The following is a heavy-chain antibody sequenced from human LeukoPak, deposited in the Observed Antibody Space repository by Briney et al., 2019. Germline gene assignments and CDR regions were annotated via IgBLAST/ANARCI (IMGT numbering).Heavy chain of an antibody. CDR1: GGSISSSSYY. Sequence: SETLSLTCTVSGGSISSSSYYWGWIRQPPGKGLEWIGSIFYDGTTYYNPSLKSRVTMSVDTSKNQFSLNMTSGTATNTAVYYCVRRDRYSSGQFDHWGQGTLVTVSS. CDR2: IFYDGTT. CDR3: VRRDRYSSGQFDH. D-gene: IGHD5-18*01. J-gene: IGHJ4*02. V-gene: IGHV4-39*01.